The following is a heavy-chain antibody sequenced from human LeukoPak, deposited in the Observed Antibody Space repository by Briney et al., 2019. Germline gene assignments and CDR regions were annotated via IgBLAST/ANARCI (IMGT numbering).Heavy chain of an antibody. CDR3: ARGAVAGTVYFDY. CDR2: INPNSGGT. V-gene: IGHV1-2*02. J-gene: IGHJ4*02. D-gene: IGHD6-19*01. CDR1: GYTFTGYY. Sequence: GASVKVSCKASGYTFTGYYMHWVRQAPGQGLEWMGWINPNSGGTNYAQKFQGRVTMTRDTSISTAYMELSRLRSDDTAVYYCARGAVAGTVYFDYWGQGTLVTVSS.